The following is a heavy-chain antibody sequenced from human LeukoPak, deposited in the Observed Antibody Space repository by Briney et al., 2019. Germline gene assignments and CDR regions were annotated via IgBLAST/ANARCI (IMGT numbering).Heavy chain of an antibody. D-gene: IGHD2-15*01. CDR2: ISSSGSTI. CDR1: GFTFSSYE. Sequence: GGSLRLSCAASGFTFSSYEMNWVRQAPGKGLEWVSYISSSGSTIYYADSVKGRFTISRDNAKNSLYLQMNSLRAEDTAVYYCARGLFLGGGLLLDYWGQGTLVTVSS. CDR3: ARGLFLGGGLLLDY. J-gene: IGHJ4*02. V-gene: IGHV3-48*03.